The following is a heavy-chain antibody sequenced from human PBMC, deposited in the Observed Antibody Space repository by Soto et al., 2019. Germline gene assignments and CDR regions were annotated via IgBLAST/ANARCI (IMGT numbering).Heavy chain of an antibody. CDR3: RTRLGY. V-gene: IGHV4-4*02. CDR1: GGSISSSNW. CDR2: IYHSGST. Sequence: SETLALTCAVSGGSISSSNWWSGVRQPPGKGLEWIGEIYHSGSTNYNPSLKSRVTISVDKSKNQFSLKLNSVTAAVAAVGNFRTRLGYRGRGNRDTGSS. J-gene: IGHJ4*02. D-gene: IGHD1-1*01.